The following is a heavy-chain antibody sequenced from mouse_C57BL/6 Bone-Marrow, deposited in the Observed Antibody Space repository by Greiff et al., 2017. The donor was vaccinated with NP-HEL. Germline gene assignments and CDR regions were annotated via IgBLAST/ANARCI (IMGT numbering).Heavy chain of an antibody. CDR1: GFSINSDCY. J-gene: IGHJ4*01. CDR2: TFYSGIT. Sequence: VQLKQSGPSLVRPSQTLSLTCTVTGFSINSDCYWIWIRQFPGNKLEYIGYTFYSGITYYNPSLESRTSITRDTSKNQFSLKLSSVTTDDTAPYYGARVLLWYHYAMDYWGQGTSVTVSS. V-gene: IGHV3-3*01. D-gene: IGHD2-1*01. CDR3: ARVLLWYHYAMDY.